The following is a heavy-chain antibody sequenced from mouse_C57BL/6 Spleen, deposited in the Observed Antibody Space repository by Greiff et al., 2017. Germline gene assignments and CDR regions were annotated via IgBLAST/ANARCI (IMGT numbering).Heavy chain of an antibody. D-gene: IGHD3-2*02. Sequence: QVQLQQPGAELVMPGASVKLSCKASGYTFTSYWMHWVKQRPGQGLAWIGEIDPSDSYTNYNQKFKGKSTLTVDKSSSTAYMQLSSLTSEDSAVYYCARGGSSGYTWFAYWGQGTLVTVSA. CDR3: ARGGSSGYTWFAY. J-gene: IGHJ3*01. CDR2: IDPSDSYT. V-gene: IGHV1-69*01. CDR1: GYTFTSYW.